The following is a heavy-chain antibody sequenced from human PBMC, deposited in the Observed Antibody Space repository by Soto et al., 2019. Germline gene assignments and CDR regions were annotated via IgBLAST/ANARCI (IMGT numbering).Heavy chain of an antibody. CDR2: ISTYTGNT. Sequence: QVQLVQSGAEVKKPGASVKVSCKASGYIFNNYVINWVRQAPGQGLEWMGWISTYTGNTKFSPKYQGRVTMTTDTSSSTAYMELSSLRSDDTAVYYCARGGVVVIEADAFDIWGQGTQVTVSS. V-gene: IGHV1-18*01. CDR1: GYIFNNYV. D-gene: IGHD2-21*01. CDR3: ARGGVVVIEADAFDI. J-gene: IGHJ3*02.